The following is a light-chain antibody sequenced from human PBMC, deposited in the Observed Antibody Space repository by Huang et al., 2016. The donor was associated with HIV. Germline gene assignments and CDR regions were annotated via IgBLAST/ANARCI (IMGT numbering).Light chain of an antibody. V-gene: IGKV3-20*01. CDR2: AAS. J-gene: IGKJ1*01. CDR1: QSISSSY. CDR3: QHYGYSPWT. Sequence: VTLSCRASQSISSSYFAWYQQKPGQAPRLLIYAASNRAADIPDRFSGSGSATDFTLTISKLEPEDSAVYYCQHYGYSPWTFGQGTKVEIK.